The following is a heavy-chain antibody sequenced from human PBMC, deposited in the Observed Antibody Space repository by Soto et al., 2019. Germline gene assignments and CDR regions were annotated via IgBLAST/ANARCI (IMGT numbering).Heavy chain of an antibody. CDR2: TYYRSKWYN. Sequence: SQTLSLTCAISGDSVSSNSAAWNWIRQSPSRGLEWLGRTYYRSKWYNDYAVSVKSRITINPDTSKNQFSLQLNSVTPEDTAVYYCARGYLWFGRKNYGMDVWGQGTTVTVSS. CDR3: ARGYLWFGRKNYGMDV. CDR1: GDSVSSNSAA. D-gene: IGHD3-10*01. J-gene: IGHJ6*02. V-gene: IGHV6-1*01.